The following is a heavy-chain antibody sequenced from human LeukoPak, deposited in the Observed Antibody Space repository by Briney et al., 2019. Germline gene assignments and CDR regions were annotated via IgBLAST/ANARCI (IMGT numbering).Heavy chain of an antibody. D-gene: IGHD3-3*01. V-gene: IGHV1-8*03. Sequence: ASVTVSCTASGYTFTIYDINWVRQAPGQGLEWMGWMNPNSGNTGYAQKFQGRVTITRNTSISTAYMELSSLRSEDTAVYYCARGLEWSSRPLYYYYMDVWGKGTTVTVSS. CDR1: GYTFTIYD. CDR3: ARGLEWSSRPLYYYYMDV. CDR2: MNPNSGNT. J-gene: IGHJ6*03.